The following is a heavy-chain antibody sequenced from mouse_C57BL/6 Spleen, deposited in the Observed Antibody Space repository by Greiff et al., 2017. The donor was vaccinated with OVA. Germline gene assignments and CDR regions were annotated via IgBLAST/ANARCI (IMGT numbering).Heavy chain of an antibody. J-gene: IGHJ2*01. V-gene: IGHV1-53*01. CDR3: ARDYYGSSPYFDY. Sequence: VQLQQPGTELVKPGASVKLSCKASGYTFTSYWMHWVKQRPGQGLEWIGNINPSNGGTNYNEKFKSKATLTVDKSSSTAYMQLSSLTSEDSAVYYGARDYYGSSPYFDYWGQGTTLTVSS. CDR2: INPSNGGT. CDR1: GYTFTSYW. D-gene: IGHD1-1*01.